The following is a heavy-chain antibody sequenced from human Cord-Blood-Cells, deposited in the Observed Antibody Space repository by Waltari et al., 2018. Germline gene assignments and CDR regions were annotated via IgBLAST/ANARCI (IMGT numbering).Heavy chain of an antibody. CDR3: ATGVINYDYGWGSYRPDAFDI. D-gene: IGHD3-16*02. CDR1: GYTFTSYG. J-gene: IGHJ3*02. V-gene: IGHV1-18*04. Sequence: VQSGAEVKKPGASVKVSCKASGYTFTSYGISWVRQAPGQGLEWMGWISAYNGNTNYAQKLQGRVTMTTDTSTSTAYMELRSLRSDDTAVYYCATGVINYDYGWGSYRPDAFDIWGQGTMVTVSS. CDR2: ISAYNGNT.